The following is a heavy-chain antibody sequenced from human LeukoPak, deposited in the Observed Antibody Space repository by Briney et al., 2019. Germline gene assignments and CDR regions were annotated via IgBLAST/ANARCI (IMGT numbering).Heavy chain of an antibody. V-gene: IGHV3-53*01. Sequence: PGGSLRLSCAAPGFTVSSNYMSWVRQAPGKGLEWVSVIYSGGSTYYADSVKGRFTISRDNSKNTLYLQMNSLRAEDTAVYYCARGYYYGSGSYGSDYWGQGTLVTVSS. CDR1: GFTVSSNY. D-gene: IGHD3-10*01. CDR2: IYSGGST. CDR3: ARGYYYGSGSYGSDY. J-gene: IGHJ4*02.